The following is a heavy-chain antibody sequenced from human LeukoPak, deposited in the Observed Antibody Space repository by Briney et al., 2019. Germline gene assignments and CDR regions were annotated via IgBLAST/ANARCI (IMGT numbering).Heavy chain of an antibody. CDR1: GFTFSSYG. Sequence: SGGSLRLSCAASGFTFSSYGMHWVRQAPGKGLEWVAVISYDGSNKYYADSVKGRFTISRDNSKNTLYLQMNSLRAEDTAVYYCAKDRPRIQLWSSYGMDVWGQGTTVTVSS. V-gene: IGHV3-30*18. J-gene: IGHJ6*02. CDR3: AKDRPRIQLWSSYGMDV. CDR2: ISYDGSNK. D-gene: IGHD5-18*01.